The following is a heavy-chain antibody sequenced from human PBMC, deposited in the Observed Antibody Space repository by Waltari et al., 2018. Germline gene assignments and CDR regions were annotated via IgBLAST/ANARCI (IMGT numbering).Heavy chain of an antibody. V-gene: IGHV3-73*01. CDR2: IRREPYNYAT. CDR3: SGGEVTGTDF. Sequence: EVQVVESGGGLVQPGGSLKLSCATSGFSFSGYSIHWVLQTSGKGLEWVGRIRREPYNYATAYSASVKGRFTISRDDSKNTAFLQMNSLMTEDTAVYYCSGGEVTGTDFWGQGTLVTVSS. J-gene: IGHJ4*02. CDR1: GFSFSGYS. D-gene: IGHD6-19*01.